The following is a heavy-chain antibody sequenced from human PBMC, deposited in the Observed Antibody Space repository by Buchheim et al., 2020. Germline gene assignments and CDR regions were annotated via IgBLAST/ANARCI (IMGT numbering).Heavy chain of an antibody. Sequence: EVQLVQSGAEVKKPGESLRISCKGSGYSFTSYWISWVRQMSGKGLEWMGRIDPSDSYTNYSPSFQGHVTISADTSISTAYPQWSSLKASDTAMYYCARDYEPAAGSYYYYYGMDVWGQGTT. D-gene: IGHD6-13*01. CDR3: ARDYEPAAGSYYYYYGMDV. CDR1: GYSFTSYW. CDR2: IDPSDSYT. J-gene: IGHJ6*02. V-gene: IGHV5-10-1*03.